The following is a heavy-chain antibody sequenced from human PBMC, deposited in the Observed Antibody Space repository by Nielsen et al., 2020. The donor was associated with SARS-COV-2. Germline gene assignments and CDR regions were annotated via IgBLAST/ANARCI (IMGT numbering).Heavy chain of an antibody. CDR2: ISGSGGST. D-gene: IGHD2-15*01. J-gene: IGHJ4*02. Sequence: GGSLRLSCAASGFTFRSHAMTWVRQAPGKGLEWVSVISGSGGSTYYADSVKGRFTISRDNSKNTLYLQMNSLRAEDTAVYYCAKVLRAATPEDIVVVVEGFDYWGQGTLVTVSS. V-gene: IGHV3-23*01. CDR3: AKVLRAATPEDIVVVVEGFDY. CDR1: GFTFRSHA.